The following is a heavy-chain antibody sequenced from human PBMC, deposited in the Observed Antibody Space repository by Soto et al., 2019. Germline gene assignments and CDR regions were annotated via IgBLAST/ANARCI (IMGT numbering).Heavy chain of an antibody. CDR1: GFSLSTSGVG. CDR3: AHGRVTLGVYKPQGAFDI. CDR2: IYWNDDK. D-gene: IGHD2-8*01. J-gene: IGHJ3*02. Sequence: QITLKESGPTLVKPTQTLTLTCTFSGFSLSTSGVGVGWIRQPPGKALEWLALIYWNDDKRYSPSLKSRLTITPNTSKNQVVLTITTMDPVYTATYYCAHGRVTLGVYKPQGAFDIWGQGTMVTVSS. V-gene: IGHV2-5*01.